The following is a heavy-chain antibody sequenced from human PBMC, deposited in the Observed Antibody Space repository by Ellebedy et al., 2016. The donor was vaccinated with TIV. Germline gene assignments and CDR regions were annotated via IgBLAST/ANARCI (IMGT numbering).Heavy chain of an antibody. Sequence: ASVKVSXKASGYTFTSYAMHWVRQAPGQRLEWMGWINAGNGNTKYSQKFQGRVTITRDTSASTAYMELSSLRSEDTAVYYCARDAVPHCGGDCYHYNWFDPWGQGTLVTVSS. CDR2: INAGNGNT. CDR1: GYTFTSYA. D-gene: IGHD2-21*02. CDR3: ARDAVPHCGGDCYHYNWFDP. J-gene: IGHJ5*02. V-gene: IGHV1-3*01.